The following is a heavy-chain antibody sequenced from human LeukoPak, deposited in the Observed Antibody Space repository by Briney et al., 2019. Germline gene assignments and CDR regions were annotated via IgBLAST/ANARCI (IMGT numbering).Heavy chain of an antibody. CDR1: GGTFSSYA. V-gene: IGHV1-69*04. CDR2: IIPILGIA. CDR3: ARDKDEYDYTKLVSY. D-gene: IGHD5-12*01. J-gene: IGHJ4*02. Sequence: ASVKVSCKASGGTFSSYAISWVRQAPGQGLEWMGRIIPILGIANYAQKFQGRVTMTTDTSTSTAYMELRSLRSDDTAVYYCARDKDEYDYTKLVSYWGQGTLVTVSS.